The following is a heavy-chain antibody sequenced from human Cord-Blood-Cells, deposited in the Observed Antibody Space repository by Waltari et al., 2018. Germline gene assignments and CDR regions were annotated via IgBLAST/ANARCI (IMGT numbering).Heavy chain of an antibody. CDR1: GGSFSGYY. D-gene: IGHD2-2*01. V-gene: IGHV4-34*01. CDR2: INHSGST. J-gene: IGHJ4*02. CDR3: AGAPHLLSSQLDY. Sequence: QVQLQQWGAGLLKPSVTLSLTCAVYGGSFSGYYWSWIRQPPGKGLEWNGEINHSGSTNYGPSLVSRVTISVATYKNQFSLKLRSVTAADTAVYYFAGAPHLLSSQLDYWGQGTLVTVSS.